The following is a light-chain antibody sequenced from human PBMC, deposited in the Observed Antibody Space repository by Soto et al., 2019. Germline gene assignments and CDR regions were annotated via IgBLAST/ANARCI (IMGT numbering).Light chain of an antibody. Sequence: SYELTQPPSVSVAPGQTARVTCGGNNIESKSVHWYQQKPGQAPVLVVHDDRDRPSGIPGRFSGSNSGNMATLTISRVEAGDEADYYCQVWDSSSDHVVFGGGTKVTVL. J-gene: IGLJ2*01. CDR2: DDR. V-gene: IGLV3-21*02. CDR3: QVWDSSSDHVV. CDR1: NIESKS.